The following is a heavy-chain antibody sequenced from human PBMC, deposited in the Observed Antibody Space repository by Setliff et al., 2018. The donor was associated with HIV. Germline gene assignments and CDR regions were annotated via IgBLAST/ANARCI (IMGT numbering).Heavy chain of an antibody. J-gene: IGHJ4*02. CDR2: IAYSGTTMYF. V-gene: IGHV4-39*06. CDR3: ARGPPFAY. Sequence: KPSETLSLTCNVSGGSFIGSSFQSTWIRQAPGKGLEWIGDIAYSGTTMYFNYNPSLESRLSLSEDTSRHQFPLKLTSVTADDTGIYYCARGPPFAYWGQGLLVTVSS. CDR1: GGSFIGSSFQ.